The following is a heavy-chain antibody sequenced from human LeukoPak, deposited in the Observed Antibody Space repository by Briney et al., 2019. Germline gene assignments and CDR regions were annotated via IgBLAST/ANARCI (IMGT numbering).Heavy chain of an antibody. CDR1: GFTFRDYT. V-gene: IGHV3-64*01. J-gene: IGHJ5*02. D-gene: IGHD3-16*02. CDR3: ARDSAPLTYDYVWGSYRPPTYNWFDP. Sequence: GGSLRLSCTASGFTFRDYTIQWVRQAPGKGLEYVSAISSNGGSTYYANSVKGRFTISRDNSKNTLYLQMGSLRAEDMAVYYCARDSAPLTYDYVWGSYRPPTYNWFDPWGQGTLVTVSS. CDR2: ISSNGGST.